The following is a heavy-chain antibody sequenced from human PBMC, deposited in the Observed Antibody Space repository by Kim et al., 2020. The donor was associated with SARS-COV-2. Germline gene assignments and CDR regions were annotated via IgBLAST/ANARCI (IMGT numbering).Heavy chain of an antibody. CDR2: ISYDGSNK. J-gene: IGHJ6*02. CDR1: GFTFSSYG. V-gene: IGHV3-33*05. D-gene: IGHD2-15*01. CDR3: ASLRGSGGSGYYYYGMDV. Sequence: GGSLRLSCAASGFTFSSYGMHWVRQAPGKGLEWVAVISYDGSNKYYADSVEARFTISRDNSKNTLYLQMNSLRAEDTAVYYCASLRGSGGSGYYYYGMDVWGQGTTVTVSS.